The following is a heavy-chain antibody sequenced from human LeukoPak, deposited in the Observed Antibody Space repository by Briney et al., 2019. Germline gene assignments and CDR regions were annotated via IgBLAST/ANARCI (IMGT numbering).Heavy chain of an antibody. D-gene: IGHD3-9*01. CDR1: GGTFSSYA. CDR2: IIPIFGTA. Sequence: SVKVSCKASGGTFSSYAISWVRRAPGQGLEWMGRIIPIFGTANYAQKFQGRVAITTDESTSTAYMELSSLGSEDTAVYYCARDRAMLRGNNYDLLTGYYTGWDYWGQGTRVTVSS. CDR3: ARDRAMLRGNNYDLLTGYYTGWDY. V-gene: IGHV1-69*05. J-gene: IGHJ4*02.